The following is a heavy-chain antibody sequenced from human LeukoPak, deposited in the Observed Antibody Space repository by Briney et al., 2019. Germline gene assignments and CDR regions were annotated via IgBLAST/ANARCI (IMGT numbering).Heavy chain of an antibody. D-gene: IGHD1-1*01. CDR2: IIPLFGTV. V-gene: IGHV1-69*13. Sequence: ASVKVSCKASVGTFSDYIVSWVRQAPGHGLEWMGGIIPLFGTVTYAQKFQGRVTITADDSTSTAYLQVNSLISEDAAVYYCALGTEVPTYWGQGALVTVSS. CDR1: VGTFSDYI. J-gene: IGHJ4*02. CDR3: ALGTEVPTY.